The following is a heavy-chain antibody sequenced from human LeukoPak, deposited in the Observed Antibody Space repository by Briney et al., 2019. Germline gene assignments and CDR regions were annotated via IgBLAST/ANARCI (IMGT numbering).Heavy chain of an antibody. Sequence: XXXQXXXXGLEWIGSIYYSGSTYYNPSLKSRVTISVDTSKNQFSLKLSSVTAADTAVYYCARHPKKNGIVGATIYDWGQGTLVTVSS. J-gene: IGHJ4*02. CDR3: ARHPKKNGIVGATIYD. CDR2: IYYSGST. D-gene: IGHD1-26*01. V-gene: IGHV4-39*01.